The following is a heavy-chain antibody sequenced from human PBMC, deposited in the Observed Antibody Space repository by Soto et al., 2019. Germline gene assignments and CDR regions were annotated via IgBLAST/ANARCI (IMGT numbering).Heavy chain of an antibody. CDR1: GGSFSGYY. J-gene: IGHJ4*02. Sequence: PSETLSLTCAVYGGSFSGYYWSWIRQPPGKGLEWIGEINHSGSTNYNPSLKSRVTISVDTSKNQFSLKLSSVTAADTAVYYCARGIGYSSSFFDYWGQGTLVTVS. D-gene: IGHD6-6*01. CDR3: ARGIGYSSSFFDY. V-gene: IGHV4-34*01. CDR2: INHSGST.